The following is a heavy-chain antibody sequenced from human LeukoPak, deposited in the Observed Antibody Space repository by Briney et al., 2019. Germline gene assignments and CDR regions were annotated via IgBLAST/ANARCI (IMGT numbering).Heavy chain of an antibody. CDR2: IRYDGNNK. J-gene: IGHJ4*02. V-gene: IGHV3-30*02. CDR1: GFTFSSYG. D-gene: IGHD2-21*01. CDR3: AKDCVFDY. Sequence: PGGSLRLSCAASGFTFSSYGMHWVRQAPGKGLEWVAFIRYDGNNKYYADSVKCRFTISRYNSKNTLYLQMNSLRPEDTAVYYCAKDCVFDYWGQGTLVTVSS.